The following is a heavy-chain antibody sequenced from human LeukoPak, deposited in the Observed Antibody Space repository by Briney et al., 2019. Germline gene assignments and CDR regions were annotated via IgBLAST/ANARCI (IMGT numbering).Heavy chain of an antibody. CDR1: GFTFSSYW. CDR3: ARAPGYGSGSSNPFDY. V-gene: IGHV3-7*01. D-gene: IGHD3-10*01. CDR2: IKQDGSEK. Sequence: PGGSLRLSCAASGFTFSSYWMSWVRQAPGKGLGWVANIKQDGSEKYYVDSVKGRFTISRDNAKNSLYLQMNSLRAEDTAVYYCARAPGYGSGSSNPFDYWGQGTLVTVSS. J-gene: IGHJ4*02.